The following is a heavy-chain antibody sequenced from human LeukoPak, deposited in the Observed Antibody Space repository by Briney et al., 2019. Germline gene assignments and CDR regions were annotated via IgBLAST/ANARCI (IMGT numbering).Heavy chain of an antibody. Sequence: GASVKVSFKASGGTFSSYAISWVRQAPGQGLEWMGGIIPIFGTANYAQKFQGRVTMTTDTSTSTGYMELRSLRSDDTAVYYCARDRWGPLVGDYWGQGTLVTVSS. CDR2: IIPIFGTA. V-gene: IGHV1-69*05. J-gene: IGHJ4*02. D-gene: IGHD2-8*02. CDR1: GGTFSSYA. CDR3: ARDRWGPLVGDY.